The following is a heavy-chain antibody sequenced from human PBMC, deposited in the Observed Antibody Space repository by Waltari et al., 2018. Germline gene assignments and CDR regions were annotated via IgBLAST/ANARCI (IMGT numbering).Heavy chain of an antibody. V-gene: IGHV4-34*01. D-gene: IGHD2-15*01. CDR2: SNHSGST. J-gene: IGHJ4*02. CDR3: ARDPRIDCSGGSCYWGYYFDY. CDR1: GGSFSGYY. Sequence: QVQLQQWGAGLLKPSETLSLTCAVYGGSFSGYYWSWLRQPPGKGLEWIGESNHSGSTNYNPSLKSRVTISVDTSKNQFSLKLSSVTAADTAVYYCARDPRIDCSGGSCYWGYYFDYWGQGTLVTVSS.